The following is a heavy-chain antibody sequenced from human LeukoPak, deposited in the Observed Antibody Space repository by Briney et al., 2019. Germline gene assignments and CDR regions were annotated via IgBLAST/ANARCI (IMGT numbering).Heavy chain of an antibody. CDR3: ARDPFDY. CDR2: IYHSRST. J-gene: IGHJ4*02. Sequence: SETLSLTCTVSGYSISSGYYWGWIRQPPGEGLEWIGSIYHSRSTYYNPSLKSRVTISVDTSKNQFSLKLSSVTAADTAVYYCARDPFDYWGQGTLVTVSS. CDR1: GYSISSGYY. V-gene: IGHV4-38-2*02.